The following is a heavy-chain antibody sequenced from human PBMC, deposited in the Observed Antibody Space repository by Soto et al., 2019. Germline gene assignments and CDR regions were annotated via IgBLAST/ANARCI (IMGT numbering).Heavy chain of an antibody. CDR1: GFVFTNFW. J-gene: IGHJ4*02. V-gene: IGHV3-74*01. Sequence: PSETLRLSCEASGFVFTNFWMHWVRHVPGKGLVWVARIDTSGHSTNYAESVKGRFTISRDNAKNTVSLQMNSLRVEDTGVYYCAKDSWYFDLWSQGSQVTVSS. D-gene: IGHD6-13*01. CDR2: IDTSGHST. CDR3: AKDSWYFDL.